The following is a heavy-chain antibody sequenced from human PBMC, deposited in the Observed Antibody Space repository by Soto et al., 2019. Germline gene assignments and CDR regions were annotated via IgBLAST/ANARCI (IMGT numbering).Heavy chain of an antibody. Sequence: QVQLVESGGGVVQPGRSLRLSCAASGFTFSSYGMHWVRQAPGKGLEWVAVIWYDGSNKYYADSVKGRFTISRDNSKNTLDLQMNSLRAEDTAVYYWSRDRIIKDYWGQGTLVTVSS. CDR1: GFTFSSYG. CDR3: SRDRIIKDY. V-gene: IGHV3-33*01. CDR2: IWYDGSNK. J-gene: IGHJ4*02.